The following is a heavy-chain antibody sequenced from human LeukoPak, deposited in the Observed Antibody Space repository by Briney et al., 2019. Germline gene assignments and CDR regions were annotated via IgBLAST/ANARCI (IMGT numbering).Heavy chain of an antibody. J-gene: IGHJ3*02. Sequence: PSETLSLTCTVSGGSISGGNYYWSWIRQSAGKGLEWIGRIYSSGSTHYNPSLKSRVTILVDTSKNQFSLKLSSVTAADTAVYYCARVLISNLATEEVFRWFDIWGQGTMVTVSS. D-gene: IGHD5-24*01. CDR1: GGSISGGNYY. V-gene: IGHV4-61*02. CDR2: IYSSGST. CDR3: ARVLISNLATEEVFRWFDI.